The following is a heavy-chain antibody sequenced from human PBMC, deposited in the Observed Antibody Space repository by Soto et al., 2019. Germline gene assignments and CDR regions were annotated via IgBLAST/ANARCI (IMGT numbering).Heavy chain of an antibody. CDR2: TNQDGRT. CDR1: GFTLSVYS. Sequence: EVQLLESGGGLVQPGGSLRLSCAASGFTLSVYSMVWVRQAPGRGPEWVSGTNQDGRTNYADSVNGRVTISRDDSRNTVYLQMVSLRGEDTAVYYCAKDLRPDGVWDFDYWGQGTLVTVSS. J-gene: IGHJ4*02. CDR3: AKDLRPDGVWDFDY. D-gene: IGHD4-17*01. V-gene: IGHV3-23*01.